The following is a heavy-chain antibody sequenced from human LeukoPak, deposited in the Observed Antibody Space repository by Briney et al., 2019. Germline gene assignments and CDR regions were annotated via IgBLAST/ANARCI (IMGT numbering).Heavy chain of an antibody. CDR3: AKGGYQYDSSGHNYSDC. D-gene: IGHD3-22*01. Sequence: ASVKVSCKASGYTFTSYGISWVRQAPGQGLEWMGWISAYNGNTNYAQKLQGRVTMTTDTSTSTAYMELRSLRAEDTAVYYCAKGGYQYDSSGHNYSDCWGQGTLVTVSS. CDR1: GYTFTSYG. V-gene: IGHV1-18*01. J-gene: IGHJ4*02. CDR2: ISAYNGNT.